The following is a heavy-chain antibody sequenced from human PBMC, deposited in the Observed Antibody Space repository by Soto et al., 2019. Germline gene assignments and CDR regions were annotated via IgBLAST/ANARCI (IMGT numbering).Heavy chain of an antibody. CDR3: AFGVLRFLESPEGAFDI. Sequence: TLSLTCTVSGGSISSYYWSWIRQPPGKGLEWIGYIYYSGSTNYNPSLKSRVTISVDTSKNQFSLKLSSVTAADTAVYYCAFGVLRFLESPEGAFDIWGQGTMVTVSS. D-gene: IGHD3-3*01. CDR2: IYYSGST. CDR1: GGSISSYY. V-gene: IGHV4-59*01. J-gene: IGHJ3*02.